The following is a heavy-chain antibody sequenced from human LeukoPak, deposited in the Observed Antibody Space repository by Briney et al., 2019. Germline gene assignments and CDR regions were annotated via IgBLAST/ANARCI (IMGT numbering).Heavy chain of an antibody. CDR2: ISAYNGNT. CDR1: GYTFTSYG. Sequence: ASVKVSCKASGYTFTSYGISWVRQAPGQGLEWMGWISAYNGNTNYAQKLQGRVTMTTDTSTSTAYMELRSLRSDDTAVYYCARDRGSDFWSGYFSAGYYYYYYMDVWGKGTTVTVSS. J-gene: IGHJ6*03. CDR3: ARDRGSDFWSGYFSAGYYYYYYMDV. V-gene: IGHV1-18*01. D-gene: IGHD3-3*01.